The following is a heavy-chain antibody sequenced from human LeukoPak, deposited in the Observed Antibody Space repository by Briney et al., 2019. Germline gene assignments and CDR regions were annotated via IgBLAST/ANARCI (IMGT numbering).Heavy chain of an antibody. CDR3: ASRYYDFWSGYYGTIDY. CDR2: IYYSGST. D-gene: IGHD3-3*01. J-gene: IGHJ4*02. V-gene: IGHV4-30-4*08. Sequence: SQTLSLTRTVSGGSISSGDYYWSWIRQPPGKGLEWIGYIYYSGSTYYNPSLKSRVTISVDTSKNQFSLKLSSVTAADTAVYYCASRYYDFWSGYYGTIDYWGQGTLVTVSS. CDR1: GGSISSGDYY.